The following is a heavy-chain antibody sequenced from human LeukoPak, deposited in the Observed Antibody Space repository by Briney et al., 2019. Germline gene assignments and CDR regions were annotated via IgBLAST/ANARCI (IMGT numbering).Heavy chain of an antibody. CDR2: IYNSGST. CDR1: GGSISSSNW. J-gene: IGHJ5*02. CDR3: ARVGSIASRRFDP. D-gene: IGHD6-6*01. V-gene: IGHV4-4*02. Sequence: SETLSLTCAVSGGSISSSNWWSWVRQPPGKGLEWIGSIYNSGSTYYNPSLKSRVTISVDTSKNQFSLKLSSVTAADTAVYYCARVGSIASRRFDPWGQGTLVTVSS.